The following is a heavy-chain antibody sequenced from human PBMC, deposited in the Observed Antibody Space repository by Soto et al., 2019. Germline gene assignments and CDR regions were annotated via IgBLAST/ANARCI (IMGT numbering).Heavy chain of an antibody. CDR2: ISGGDTT. V-gene: IGHV3-66*01. Sequence: GGSLRLSCVVSGFTVSSNYMSWVRQAPGKGLEWVSVISGGDTTYYADSVKGRFTISRDNSRNTLYLQMNSLGGEDTAVYYCARGLLWFGYNLKYFDYWGQGTLVTVSS. CDR1: GFTVSSNY. J-gene: IGHJ4*02. D-gene: IGHD3-10*01. CDR3: ARGLLWFGYNLKYFDY.